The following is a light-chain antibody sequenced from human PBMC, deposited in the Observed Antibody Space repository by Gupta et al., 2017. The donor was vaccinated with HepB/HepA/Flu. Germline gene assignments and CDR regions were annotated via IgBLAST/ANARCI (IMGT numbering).Light chain of an antibody. V-gene: IGKV2-28*01. CDR3: MQGLHPPRT. CDR1: QSLLNSSGYHY. CDR2: VVS. Sequence: IVRTQFAPSRPVTPAEPADISCRSNQSLLNSSGYHYLDWYVQKPGQSPQLLISVVSLRASGVPDRFSGSGSGTDFTLTISRVEAEDVGVYYCMQGLHPPRTFGGGTKVEIK. J-gene: IGKJ4*01.